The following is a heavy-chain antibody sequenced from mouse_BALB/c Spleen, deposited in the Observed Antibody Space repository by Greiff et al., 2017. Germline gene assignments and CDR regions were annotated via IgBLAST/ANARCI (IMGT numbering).Heavy chain of an antibody. CDR3: AREDYYGSSCFAY. D-gene: IGHD1-1*01. CDR2: INSNGGST. Sequence: EVMLVESGGGLVQPGGSLKLSCAASGFTFSSYGMSWVRQTPDKRLELVATINSNGGSTYYPDSVKGRFTISRDNAKNTLYLQMSSLKSEDTAMYYCAREDYYGSSCFAYWGQGTLVTVSA. J-gene: IGHJ3*01. V-gene: IGHV5-6-3*01. CDR1: GFTFSSYG.